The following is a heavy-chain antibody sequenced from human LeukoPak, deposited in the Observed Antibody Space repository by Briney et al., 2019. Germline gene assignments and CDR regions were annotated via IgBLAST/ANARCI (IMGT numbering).Heavy chain of an antibody. V-gene: IGHV1-18*01. D-gene: IGHD6-6*01. Sequence: ASVKVSCKTSGYTFTTYGISWVRQAPGQGLEWMGWISAYNGNTNYAQKLQGRVSMTTDTSTSTAYMELRSLRSDDTAVYYCARDRYEDSSSSSPIIDVPDYWGQGTLVTVSS. CDR1: GYTFTTYG. CDR3: ARDRYEDSSSSSPIIDVPDY. CDR2: ISAYNGNT. J-gene: IGHJ4*02.